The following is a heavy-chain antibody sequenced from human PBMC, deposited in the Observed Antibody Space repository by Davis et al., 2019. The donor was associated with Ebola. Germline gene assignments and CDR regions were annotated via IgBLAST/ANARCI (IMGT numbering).Heavy chain of an antibody. V-gene: IGHV1-2*02. CDR3: ARGSGPYAFDI. D-gene: IGHD3-10*01. CDR1: GYTFTGYY. CDR2: IDPNSGGT. J-gene: IGHJ3*02. Sequence: AASMKVSCKASGYTFTGYYMHWVRQAPGQGLEWMGWIDPNSGGTNYAQKFQGRVTMTRDTSISTAYMELSRLRSDDTAVYYCARGSGPYAFDIWGQGTMVTVSS.